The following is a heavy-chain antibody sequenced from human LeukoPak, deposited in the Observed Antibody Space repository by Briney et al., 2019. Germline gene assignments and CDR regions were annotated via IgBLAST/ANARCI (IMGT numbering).Heavy chain of an antibody. CDR3: AEGGYSYGLDY. Sequence: GGSLRLSCAASGFTFSSYAMSWVRQAPGRGLEWVSAISGSGGSTYYADSVKGRFTISRDNSKNTLYLQMNSLRAEDTAVYYCAEGGYSYGLDYWGQGTLVTVSS. CDR2: ISGSGGST. CDR1: GFTFSSYA. V-gene: IGHV3-23*01. J-gene: IGHJ4*02. D-gene: IGHD5-18*01.